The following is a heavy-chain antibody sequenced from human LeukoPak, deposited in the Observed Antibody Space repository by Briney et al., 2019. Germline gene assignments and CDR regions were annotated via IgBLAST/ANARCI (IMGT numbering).Heavy chain of an antibody. J-gene: IGHJ4*02. CDR2: IYYSGST. Sequence: SETLSLTCTVSGGSISSSSYYWGWIRQPPGKGLEWIGSIYYSGSTYYNPSLKSRVTISVDTSKNQFSLKLSSVTAADTAVYYCARGRYMVAAEAVATYYLDYWGQGTLVTVSS. CDR1: GGSISSSSYY. V-gene: IGHV4-39*01. D-gene: IGHD5-12*01. CDR3: ARGRYMVAAEAVATYYLDY.